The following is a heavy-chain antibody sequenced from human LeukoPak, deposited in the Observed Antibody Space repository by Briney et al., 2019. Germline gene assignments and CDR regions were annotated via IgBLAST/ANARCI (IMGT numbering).Heavy chain of an antibody. Sequence: SVKVSCKASGGTFSSYAISWVRQAPGQGLEWMGGIIPIFGTANYAQKFQGRVTITADESTSTAYMELSSLRSEDMAVYYCAREVPYDSSGYHQWYFDYWGQGTLVTVSS. J-gene: IGHJ4*02. V-gene: IGHV1-69*13. CDR1: GGTFSSYA. CDR2: IIPIFGTA. D-gene: IGHD3-22*01. CDR3: AREVPYDSSGYHQWYFDY.